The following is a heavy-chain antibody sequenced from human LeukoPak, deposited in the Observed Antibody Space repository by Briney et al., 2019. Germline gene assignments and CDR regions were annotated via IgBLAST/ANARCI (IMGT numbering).Heavy chain of an antibody. Sequence: GRSLRLSCAASGFTFSGYAMHWVRQAPGKGLEWVAVISYDGSNKYYADSVKGRFTISRDNSKHTLYLQMNSLRAEDTAVYYCARGVGATNHFDYWGQGTLVTVSS. CDR1: GFTFSGYA. D-gene: IGHD1-26*01. V-gene: IGHV3-30-3*01. CDR3: ARGVGATNHFDY. CDR2: ISYDGSNK. J-gene: IGHJ4*02.